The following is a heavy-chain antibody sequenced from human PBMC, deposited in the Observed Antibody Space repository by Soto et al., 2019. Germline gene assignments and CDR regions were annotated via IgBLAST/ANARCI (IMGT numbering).Heavy chain of an antibody. Sequence: SETLSLTCTVSGGSISSGDYYWSWIRQPPGKGLEWIGYTYYSGSTYYNPSLKSRVTISVDTSKNQFSLKLSSVTAADTAVYYCAREGVHCSSTSCYTGWGQGTLVTVSS. CDR2: TYYSGST. CDR1: GGSISSGDYY. D-gene: IGHD2-2*02. J-gene: IGHJ4*02. V-gene: IGHV4-30-4*01. CDR3: AREGVHCSSTSCYTG.